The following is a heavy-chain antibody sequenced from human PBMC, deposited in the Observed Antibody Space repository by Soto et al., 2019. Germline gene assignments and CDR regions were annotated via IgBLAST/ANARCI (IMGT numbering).Heavy chain of an antibody. CDR3: TTPSGWYVGSFDY. V-gene: IGHV3-15*01. CDR1: GFTFSNAW. Sequence: PGGSLRLSCAASGFTFSNAWMSWVRQAPGKGLEWVGRIKSKTDGGTTDYAAPVKGRFTISRDDSKNTLYLQMNSLKTEDTAVYHCTTPSGWYVGSFDYWGQGTLVTVSS. D-gene: IGHD6-19*01. CDR2: IKSKTDGGTT. J-gene: IGHJ4*02.